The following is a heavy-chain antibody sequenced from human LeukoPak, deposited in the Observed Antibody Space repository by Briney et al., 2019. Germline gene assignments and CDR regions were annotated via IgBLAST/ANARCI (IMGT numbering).Heavy chain of an antibody. Sequence: GGSLRLSCSTSGFTFSSYCMNWVRQAPGKGLEWVAFIEQHGNEKYYMDSVKGRFTISRDNAKNSLYLQMNSLRAEDTAVYYCARSIAAAGFPGAFDIWGQGTMVTVSS. CDR2: IEQHGNEK. CDR1: GFTFSSYC. D-gene: IGHD6-13*01. CDR3: ARSIAAAGFPGAFDI. V-gene: IGHV3-7*01. J-gene: IGHJ3*02.